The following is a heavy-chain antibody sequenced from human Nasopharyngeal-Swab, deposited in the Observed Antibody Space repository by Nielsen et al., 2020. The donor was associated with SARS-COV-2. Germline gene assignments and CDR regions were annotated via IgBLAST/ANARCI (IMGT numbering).Heavy chain of an antibody. Sequence: SETLSLTCAVSGGSISSGGYSWSWIRQPPGKGLEWIGYIYHSGSTYYNPSLKSRVTISVDRSKNQFSLKLSSVTAADTAVYYCASFYYGSSGSVGAFDIWGQGTMVTVSS. D-gene: IGHD3-22*01. V-gene: IGHV4-30-2*01. CDR3: ASFYYGSSGSVGAFDI. CDR2: IYHSGST. CDR1: GGSISSGGYS. J-gene: IGHJ3*02.